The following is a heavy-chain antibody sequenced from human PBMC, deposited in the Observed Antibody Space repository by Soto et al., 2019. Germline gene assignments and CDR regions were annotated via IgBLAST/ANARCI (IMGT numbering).Heavy chain of an antibody. CDR1: GDTDTNYV. J-gene: IGHJ6*02. CDR2: IFPKFGTT. D-gene: IGHD3-16*02. CDR3: EAEMTFGKLSVV. Sequence: QVQLVRSGAEVKKPGSSVKVSCKASGDTDTNYVISWVRQAPGQGLEWMGGIFPKFGTTYSAQKLQDRLTITADESTSTVYMQLSSPRLDDTAVYYCEAEMTFGKLSVVWGQGTTVTVSS. V-gene: IGHV1-69*01.